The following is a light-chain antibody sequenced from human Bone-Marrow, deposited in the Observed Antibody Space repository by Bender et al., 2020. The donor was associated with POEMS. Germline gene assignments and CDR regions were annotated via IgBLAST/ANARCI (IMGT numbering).Light chain of an antibody. CDR3: VAWDASLNGWV. Sequence: QSVLTQPPSVSGTPGQRVTMSCSGSNSNIGISYVFWYQQLPGTAPRLLIYTNNERPSGVPDRFSGSKSGTSASLAITGLQSDDEAIYFCVAWDASLNGWVFGGGTKLTVL. CDR1: NSNIGISY. CDR2: TNN. V-gene: IGLV1-47*02. J-gene: IGLJ3*02.